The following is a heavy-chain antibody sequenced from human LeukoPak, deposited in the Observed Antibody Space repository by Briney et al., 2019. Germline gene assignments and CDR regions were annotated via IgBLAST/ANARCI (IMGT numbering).Heavy chain of an antibody. CDR1: GFTFSSYS. J-gene: IGHJ4*02. CDR3: AVSATRCGYYPGY. V-gene: IGHV3-21*01. Sequence: GSLRLSCAASGFTFSSYSMNWVRQAPGKGLEWVSSISSSSSYIYYADSVKGRFTIYRENAKNLLYLQMNSLRAEDTAVYYCAVSATRCGYYPGYWGQGTVVTVSS. CDR2: ISSSSSYI. D-gene: IGHD3-22*01.